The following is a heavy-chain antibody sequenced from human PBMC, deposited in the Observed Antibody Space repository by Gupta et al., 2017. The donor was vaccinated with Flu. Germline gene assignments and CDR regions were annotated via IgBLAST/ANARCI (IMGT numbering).Heavy chain of an antibody. Sequence: EVQLLESGGGLVQPGGSLRLSCAASGFTFSSYAMSWVRQSPGKGLEWVSAISGSGGSTYYADSVKGRFTISRDNSKNTLYLQMNSLRAEDTAVYYCAKDDADVRGAARSKGDDYWGQGTLVTVSS. CDR3: AKDDADVRGAARSKGDDY. CDR1: GFTFSSYA. D-gene: IGHD3-10*02. V-gene: IGHV3-23*01. J-gene: IGHJ4*02. CDR2: ISGSGGST.